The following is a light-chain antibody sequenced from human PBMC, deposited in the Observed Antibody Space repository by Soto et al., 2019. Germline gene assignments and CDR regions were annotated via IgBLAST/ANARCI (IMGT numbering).Light chain of an antibody. V-gene: IGKV1-39*01. CDR1: QSISSY. CDR3: QHSHSTPLT. J-gene: IGKJ4*01. Sequence: DIQMTQSPSSLSASVGDRVTITCRASQSISSYLNWYQQKPGKAPKVLISGASSLQSGVPLRFSGSGSGTDFTLTISSLQSEDFASYYCQHSHSTPLTFGGGTKVEIK. CDR2: GAS.